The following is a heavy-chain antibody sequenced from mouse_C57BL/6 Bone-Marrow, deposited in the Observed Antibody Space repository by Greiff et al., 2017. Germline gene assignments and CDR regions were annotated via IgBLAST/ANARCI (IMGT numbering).Heavy chain of an antibody. CDR1: GYTFTNYW. Sequence: QVQLQQSGAELVRTGTSVKMSCKASGYTFTNYWIGWAKQRPGHGLEWIGDIYPGGGYTNYNEKFKGKATLTADKSSSTAYMQFSSLTSEDSAIYYCARLGTGTYAMDYWGQGTSVTVSS. J-gene: IGHJ4*01. V-gene: IGHV1-63*01. D-gene: IGHD4-1*01. CDR2: IYPGGGYT. CDR3: ARLGTGTYAMDY.